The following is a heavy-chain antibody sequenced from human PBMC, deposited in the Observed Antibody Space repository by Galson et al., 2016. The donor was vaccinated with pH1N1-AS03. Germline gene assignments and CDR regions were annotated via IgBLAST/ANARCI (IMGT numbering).Heavy chain of an antibody. CDR3: ARDQDYYDSSGYYDY. D-gene: IGHD3-22*01. Sequence: SLRLSCAASEFTFSSYVMHWVRQAPGKGLEWVAVISNDGGHKFYADSVKGRFTISRDNSKNTLYLQMNSLRADDTAVYYSARDQDYYDSSGYYDYWGQGTLVTVSS. V-gene: IGHV3-30*04. J-gene: IGHJ4*02. CDR2: ISNDGGHK. CDR1: EFTFSSYV.